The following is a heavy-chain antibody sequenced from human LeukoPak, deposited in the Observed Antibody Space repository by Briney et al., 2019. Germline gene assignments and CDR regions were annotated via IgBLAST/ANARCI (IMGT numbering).Heavy chain of an antibody. D-gene: IGHD1-26*01. CDR2: INHSGST. J-gene: IGHJ4*02. CDR3: ARVKFVGATKFDY. Sequence: SETLSLTCAVYGGSFSGYYWSWIRQPPGKGLEWIGEINHSGSTNYNPSLNSRVTISVDTSKNQFPLKLSSVTAADTAVYYCARVKFVGATKFDYWGQGTLVTVSS. CDR1: GGSFSGYY. V-gene: IGHV4-34*01.